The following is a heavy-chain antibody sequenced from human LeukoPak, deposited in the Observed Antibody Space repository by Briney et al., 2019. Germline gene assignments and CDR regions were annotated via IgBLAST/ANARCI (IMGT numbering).Heavy chain of an antibody. D-gene: IGHD2-15*01. J-gene: IGHJ5*02. CDR3: ARTPFIGYCSGGSCFSWFDP. CDR2: IYTSGST. CDR1: GGSISSYY. Sequence: SETLSLTCTVSGGSISSYYWSWIRQPAGKGLEWIGRIYTSGSTNYNPSLKSRVTMSVDTFKNQFSLKLSSVTAADTAVYYCARTPFIGYCSGGSCFSWFDPWGQGTLVTVSS. V-gene: IGHV4-4*07.